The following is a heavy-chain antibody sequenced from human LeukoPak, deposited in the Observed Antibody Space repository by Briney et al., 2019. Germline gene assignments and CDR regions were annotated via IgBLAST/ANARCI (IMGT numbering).Heavy chain of an antibody. V-gene: IGHV3-48*03. J-gene: IGHJ4*02. CDR2: ISSGSTI. Sequence: GGSLRLSCAASGFTFSSYEMNWVRQAPGKGLEWVSYISSGSTIYDADSVKGRFTISRDNAKNSLYLQMNSLRAEDTAVYYCARESIAVAGAPSDYWGQGTLVTVSS. D-gene: IGHD6-19*01. CDR1: GFTFSSYE. CDR3: ARESIAVAGAPSDY.